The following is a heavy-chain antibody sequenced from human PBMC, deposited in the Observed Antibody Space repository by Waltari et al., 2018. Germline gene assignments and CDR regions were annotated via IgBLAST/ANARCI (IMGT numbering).Heavy chain of an antibody. D-gene: IGHD6-13*01. CDR2: ISGSGGST. J-gene: IGHJ4*02. Sequence: EVQLLESGGGLVQPGGSLRLSCAASGFTFSSYAMSWVRQAPGKGLEWVSAISGSGGSTYYADSVKGRFTISRDNSKNTLYLQMNSLRAEDTAGYYCAKVSVGYSSSWGWGQGTLVTVSS. CDR1: GFTFSSYA. V-gene: IGHV3-23*01. CDR3: AKVSVGYSSSWG.